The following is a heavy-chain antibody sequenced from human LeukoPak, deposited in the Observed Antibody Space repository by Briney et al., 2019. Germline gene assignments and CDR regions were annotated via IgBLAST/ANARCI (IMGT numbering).Heavy chain of an antibody. J-gene: IGHJ4*02. CDR3: ARDRKDNWTTFDY. CDR2: ISSSSSYI. D-gene: IGHD1-20*01. CDR1: GFTFSSYS. V-gene: IGHV3-21*01. Sequence: GGSLRLSCAASGFTFSSYSMNWVRQAPGKGLEWVSSISSSSSYIYYADSVKGRFTISRDNAKNSLYLQMNSLRAEDTAVYYCARDRKDNWTTFDYWGQGTLVTVSS.